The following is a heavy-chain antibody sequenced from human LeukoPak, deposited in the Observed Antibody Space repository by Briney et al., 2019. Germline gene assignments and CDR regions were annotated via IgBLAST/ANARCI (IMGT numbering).Heavy chain of an antibody. CDR1: GYTFTSYD. CDR3: ARAPPVLLWFGERTTNYNWFDP. CDR2: MNPNSGNT. V-gene: IGHV1-8*03. J-gene: IGHJ5*02. Sequence: GASVKVSCKASGYTFTSYDINWVRQATGQGLEWMVWMNPNSGNTGYAQKFQGRVTITRNTSISTAYMELSSLRSEDTAVYYCARAPPVLLWFGERTTNYNWFDPWGQGTLVTVSS. D-gene: IGHD3-10*01.